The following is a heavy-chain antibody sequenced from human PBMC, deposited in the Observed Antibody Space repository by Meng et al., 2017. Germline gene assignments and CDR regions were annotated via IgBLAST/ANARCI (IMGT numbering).Heavy chain of an antibody. V-gene: IGHV1-2*06. CDR2: INPNSGGT. Sequence: QVQLVRVGAEGKKPGASVKVSCKASGYTFTGYYMHWVRQAPGQGLEWMGRINPNSGGTNYAQKFQGRVTMTRDTSISTAYMELSRLRSDDTAVYYCARDPSYSSSWYGSNVDYFDYWGQGTLVTVSS. J-gene: IGHJ4*02. CDR3: ARDPSYSSSWYGSNVDYFDY. D-gene: IGHD6-13*01. CDR1: GYTFTGYY.